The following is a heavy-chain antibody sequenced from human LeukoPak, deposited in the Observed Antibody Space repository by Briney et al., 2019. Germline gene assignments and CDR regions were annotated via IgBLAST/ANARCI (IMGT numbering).Heavy chain of an antibody. CDR1: GGSISSYY. Sequence: SETLSLTCTVSGGSISSYYWSWIRQPPGKGLEWIGYISYSGSTNYNPSLKSRVTISVDTSKNQFSLKLSSVTAADTAVYYCAKYVWGSYPTFEDYWGQGTLVAVSS. CDR3: AKYVWGSYPTFEDY. CDR2: ISYSGST. V-gene: IGHV4-59*01. D-gene: IGHD3-16*02. J-gene: IGHJ4*02.